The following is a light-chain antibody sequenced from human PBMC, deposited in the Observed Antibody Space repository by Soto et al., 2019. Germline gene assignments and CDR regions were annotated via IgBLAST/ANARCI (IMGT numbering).Light chain of an antibody. J-gene: IGLJ2*01. V-gene: IGLV2-8*01. Sequence: QSVLTQPPSASGSPGQSVTISCTGTSSDLGGYNFVSWYQPHPGKAPKLMIYEVNKRPSGVPDRFSGSKSGNTASLTVSGLQAEDEADYYCSSYAGSNNVVFGGGTKLTVL. CDR3: SSYAGSNNVV. CDR1: SSDLGGYNF. CDR2: EVN.